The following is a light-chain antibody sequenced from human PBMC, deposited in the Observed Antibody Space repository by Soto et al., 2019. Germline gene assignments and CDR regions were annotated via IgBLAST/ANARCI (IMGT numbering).Light chain of an antibody. CDR1: QSFSSN. CDR3: QQYYNWPQT. V-gene: IGKV3-15*01. Sequence: EIVMTQSPATLSVSPGERATLSSRPSQSFSSNLAWYQQKPGQAPRLLIYGASTRATGIPARFSGSGSGTEFTLTISSLQSEDFAVYYCQQYYNWPQTFGQGTKVEIK. CDR2: GAS. J-gene: IGKJ1*01.